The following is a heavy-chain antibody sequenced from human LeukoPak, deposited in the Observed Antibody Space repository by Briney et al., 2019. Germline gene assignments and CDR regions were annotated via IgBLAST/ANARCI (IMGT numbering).Heavy chain of an antibody. J-gene: IGHJ4*02. CDR2: ISYDGSNK. Sequence: GGSLRLSCAASGFTFSSYGMHWVRQAPGKGLEWVAVISYDGSNKYYADSVKGRFTISRDNSKNTLYLQMNSLRAEDTAVYYCAKDYYDSSGRRFDYWGQGTLVTVSS. D-gene: IGHD3-22*01. V-gene: IGHV3-30*18. CDR1: GFTFSSYG. CDR3: AKDYYDSSGRRFDY.